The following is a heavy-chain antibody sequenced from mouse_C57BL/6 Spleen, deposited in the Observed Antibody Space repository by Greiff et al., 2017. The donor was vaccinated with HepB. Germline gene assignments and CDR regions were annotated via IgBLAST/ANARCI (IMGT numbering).Heavy chain of an antibody. CDR3: TRGDYYGSSSLFDY. Sequence: EVKVVESGEGLVKPGGSLKLSCAASGFTFSSYAMSWVRQTPEKRLEWVAYISSGGDYIYYADTVKGRFTISRDNARNTLYLQMSSLKSEDTAMYYCTRGDYYGSSSLFDYWGQGTTLTVSS. V-gene: IGHV5-9-1*02. CDR1: GFTFSSYA. CDR2: ISSGGDYI. D-gene: IGHD1-1*01. J-gene: IGHJ2*01.